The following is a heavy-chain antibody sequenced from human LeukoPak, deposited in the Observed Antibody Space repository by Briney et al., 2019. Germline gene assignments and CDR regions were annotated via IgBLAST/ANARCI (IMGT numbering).Heavy chain of an antibody. V-gene: IGHV1-69*04. D-gene: IGHD4-17*01. CDR1: GGTFSSYA. CDR2: IIPILAIA. J-gene: IGHJ4*02. Sequence: SVKVSCKASGGTFSSYAISWVRPAPGQGLEWMGRIIPILAIATYAQKFQGRVTITRNTSISTAYMELSSLRSEDTAVYYCARGLRLFDYWGQGTLVTVSS. CDR3: ARGLRLFDY.